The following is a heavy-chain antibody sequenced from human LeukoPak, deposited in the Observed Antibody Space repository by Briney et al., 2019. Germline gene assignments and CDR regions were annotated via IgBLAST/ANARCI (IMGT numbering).Heavy chain of an antibody. CDR2: ISYDGSNK. CDR3: ARDRANYDFWRGHLDY. CDR1: GFTFSNYA. J-gene: IGHJ4*02. Sequence: GGSLRLSCAASGFTFSNYAMHWVRQAPGKGLEWVAVISYDGSNKYDTDSVKGRFTISRDNSKNTLHLQMNTLRTEDTAVYYCARDRANYDFWRGHLDYWGQGTLVTVSS. V-gene: IGHV3-30-3*01. D-gene: IGHD3-3*01.